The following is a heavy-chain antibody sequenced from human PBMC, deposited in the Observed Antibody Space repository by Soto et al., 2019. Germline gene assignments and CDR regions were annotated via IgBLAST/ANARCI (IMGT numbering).Heavy chain of an antibody. J-gene: IGHJ5*02. CDR1: GFTFSSYW. CDR3: ARAHSVVPAAIGSFHP. D-gene: IGHD2-2*02. CDR2: LNQDASET. V-gene: IGHV3-7*03. Sequence: EVHVVESGGGWVQPGGSLRLSCAASGFTFSSYWMTWVRQAPGKGLEWVANLNQDASETNYVDSVKGRFTISRDNALNSLYLQMNSLRAEDTAIYYCARAHSVVPAAIGSFHPWGQGTLVTVSS.